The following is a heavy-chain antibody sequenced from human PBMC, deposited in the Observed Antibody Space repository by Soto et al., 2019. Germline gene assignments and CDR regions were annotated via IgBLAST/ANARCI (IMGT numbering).Heavy chain of an antibody. CDR1: GGSISSYY. D-gene: IGHD6-13*01. J-gene: IGHJ4*02. Sequence: QVQLQESGPGLVKPSETLSLTCTVSGGSISSYYWSWIRQPPGKGLEWIGYIYYSGSTNYNPSLKSRVTIPVDTSKNQFSLKLSSVTAADTAVYYCARHPGKQQLVDYWGQGTLVTVSS. CDR2: IYYSGST. CDR3: ARHPGKQQLVDY. V-gene: IGHV4-59*08.